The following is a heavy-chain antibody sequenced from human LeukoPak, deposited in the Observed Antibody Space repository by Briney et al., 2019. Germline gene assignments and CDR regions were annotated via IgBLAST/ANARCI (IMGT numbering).Heavy chain of an antibody. CDR3: ARGGDRFDY. D-gene: IGHD4-17*01. CDR2: IYTSGST. V-gene: IGHV4-61*02. J-gene: IGHJ4*02. Sequence: PSQTLSLTWTVSGGSISSGSYYWSWIRQRAGKELEWIGRIYTSGSTNYNPSLKSRVTISVDTSKNQFSLKLSSVSAADTAVYYCARGGDRFDYWGQGTLVTVSS. CDR1: GGSISSGSYY.